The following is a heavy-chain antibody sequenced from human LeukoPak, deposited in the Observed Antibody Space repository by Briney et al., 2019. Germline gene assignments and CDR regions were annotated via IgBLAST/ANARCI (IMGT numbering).Heavy chain of an antibody. V-gene: IGHV4-59*01. CDR1: GGSISSYY. Sequence: SETLSLTCTVSGGSISSYYWSWIRQPPGKGLEWIGYIYYSGSTNYNPSLKSRVTISVDTSKNQFSLKLSSVTAADTAVYYCARARDYYDSSGFDPWGQGTLVTVSS. CDR2: IYYSGST. CDR3: ARARDYYDSSGFDP. D-gene: IGHD3-22*01. J-gene: IGHJ5*02.